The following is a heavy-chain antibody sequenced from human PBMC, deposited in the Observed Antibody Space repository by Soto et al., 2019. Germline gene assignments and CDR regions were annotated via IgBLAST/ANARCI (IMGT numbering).Heavy chain of an antibody. J-gene: IGHJ6*02. CDR3: AKGAPLYYDILTGTPYGMDV. D-gene: IGHD3-9*01. V-gene: IGHV3-30*18. CDR2: ISYDGSNK. CDR1: GFTFSSYG. Sequence: GGSLRLSCAASGFTFSSYGMHWVRQAPGKGLEWVAVISYDGSNKYYADSVKGRFTISRDNSKNTLYLQMNSLRAEDTAVYYCAKGAPLYYDILTGTPYGMDVWGQGTTVTSP.